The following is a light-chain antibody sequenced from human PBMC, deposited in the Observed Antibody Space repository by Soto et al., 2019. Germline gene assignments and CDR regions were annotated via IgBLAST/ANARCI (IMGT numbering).Light chain of an antibody. J-gene: IGKJ1*01. V-gene: IGKV3-20*01. Sequence: EIVLTQSPDTLSLSPGERATLSCRASQSISSTQLVWYQQRPGQAPSLLIFGASSRATGIPDRFSGSGSGTDFTLTISGLEPEDFATYYCLLDFRYFWAFGQGTKVEIK. CDR1: QSISSTQ. CDR2: GAS. CDR3: LLDFRYFWA.